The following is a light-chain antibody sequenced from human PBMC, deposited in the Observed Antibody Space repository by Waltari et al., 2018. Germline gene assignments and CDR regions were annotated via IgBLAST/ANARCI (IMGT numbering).Light chain of an antibody. CDR1: QSIRSN. Sequence: ELVMTQSPATLSVFPGERATLSCRASQSIRSNLAWYQHKPGQAPRLLIYGASTRATGIPARFSGSGSGTEFTLTISSRQSEDFAVYFCQQYDNWLGTFGQGTKVEIK. CDR2: GAS. J-gene: IGKJ1*01. CDR3: QQYDNWLGT. V-gene: IGKV3-15*01.